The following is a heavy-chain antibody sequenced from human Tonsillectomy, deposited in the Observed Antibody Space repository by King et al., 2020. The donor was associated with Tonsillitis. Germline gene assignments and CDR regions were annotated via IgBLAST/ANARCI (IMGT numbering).Heavy chain of an antibody. J-gene: IGHJ4*02. CDR2: ISAHNGNI. CDR3: ARDLFVKHHLVLVHVY. Sequence: QLVQSGAEVKKPGASVKVSCKASNYTFTSYGLSWVRQAPGQGLEWMAWISAHNGNIKYAQKFQGRVTMTTDTSTGTAYMELRSLRSDDTAVYYCARDLFVKHHLVLVHVYWGQGTLVTVSS. D-gene: IGHD6-13*01. V-gene: IGHV1-18*04. CDR1: NYTFTSYG.